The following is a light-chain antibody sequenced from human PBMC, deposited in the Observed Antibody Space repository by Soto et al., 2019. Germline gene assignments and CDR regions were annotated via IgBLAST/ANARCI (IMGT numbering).Light chain of an antibody. CDR2: EVT. CDR1: RSDVGGYNF. V-gene: IGLV2-8*01. CDR3: CSYAVNQKLV. J-gene: IGLJ1*01. Sequence: QSALAQPPSASGSPGQSVTISCTGTRSDVGGYNFVSWYQQHPGKAPKLIIYEVTKRPSGVPDRFSGSKSVNTASLTVSGLQAEDEADYYCCSYAVNQKLVFGSGTKVTVL.